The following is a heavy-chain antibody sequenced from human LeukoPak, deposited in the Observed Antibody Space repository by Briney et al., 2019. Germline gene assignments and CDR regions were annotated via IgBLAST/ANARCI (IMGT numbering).Heavy chain of an antibody. CDR2: IYYSGST. CDR3: ARDRIAARGEWFDP. J-gene: IGHJ5*02. V-gene: IGHV4-59*12. CDR1: GGSISNYY. D-gene: IGHD6-6*01. Sequence: SETLSLTCTVSGGSISNYYWNWIRQPPGKGLEWIGYIYYSGSTYYNPSLKSRVTISVDTSKNQFSLKLSSVTAADTAVYYCARDRIAARGEWFDPWGQGTLVTVSS.